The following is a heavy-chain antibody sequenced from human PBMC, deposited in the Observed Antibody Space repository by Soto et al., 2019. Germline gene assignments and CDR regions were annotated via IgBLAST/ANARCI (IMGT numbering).Heavy chain of an antibody. CDR2: IYYSGST. D-gene: IGHD4-17*01. J-gene: IGHJ5*02. V-gene: IGHV4-30-4*01. CDR1: GGSISSGDYY. Sequence: SETLSLTCTVSGGSISSGDYYRSWIRQPPGKGLEWIGYIYYSGSTYYNPSLKSRVTISVDTSKNQFSLKLSSVTAADTAVYYCAREPTVTTGFATARNWFDPWGQGTLVTVSS. CDR3: AREPTVTTGFATARNWFDP.